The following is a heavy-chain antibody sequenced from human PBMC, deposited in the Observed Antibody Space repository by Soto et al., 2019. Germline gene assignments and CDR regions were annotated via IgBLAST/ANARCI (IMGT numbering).Heavy chain of an antibody. CDR1: GFSFSNAW. Sequence: EVQLVESGGGLVKPGGSLRLSCAASGFSFSNAWMNWVRQAPGKGLEWVGRIKRKIDGGTTDYAAPVKGRFTISRDDSKNTLYLQMNSLKSEDTAVYYCTTADIVVVVAADWYFDLWGRGTLVTVSS. J-gene: IGHJ2*01. CDR2: IKRKIDGGTT. D-gene: IGHD2-15*01. CDR3: TTADIVVVVAADWYFDL. V-gene: IGHV3-15*07.